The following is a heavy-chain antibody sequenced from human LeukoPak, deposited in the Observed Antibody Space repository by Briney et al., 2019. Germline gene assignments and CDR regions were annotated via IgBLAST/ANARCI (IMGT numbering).Heavy chain of an antibody. D-gene: IGHD6-13*01. CDR3: ARLGIAAAENYFDY. V-gene: IGHV1-18*04. Sequence: ASVKVSCKASGYSFTNYAIRWVRQAPGQRLEWMGWISAYNGNTNYAQKLQGRVTMTTDTSTSTAYMELRSLRSDDTAVYYCARLGIAAAENYFDYWGQGTLVTVSS. CDR1: GYSFTNYA. J-gene: IGHJ4*02. CDR2: ISAYNGNT.